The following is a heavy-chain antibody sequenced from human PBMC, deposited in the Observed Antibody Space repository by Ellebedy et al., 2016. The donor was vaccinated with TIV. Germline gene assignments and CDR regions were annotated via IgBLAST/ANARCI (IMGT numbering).Heavy chain of an antibody. CDR1: GFTFSSYS. CDR2: ISSRSTYT. CDR3: VRDVAGGTRNDAFDI. D-gene: IGHD1-26*01. J-gene: IGHJ3*02. V-gene: IGHV3-21*05. Sequence: GGSLRLSCAASGFTFSSYSMNWVRQAPGKGLEWVSYISSRSTYTNYAASVKGRFTISRDDAKKSLFLQMNSLRADDTAVYYCVRDVAGGTRNDAFDIWGQGTVVTVSS.